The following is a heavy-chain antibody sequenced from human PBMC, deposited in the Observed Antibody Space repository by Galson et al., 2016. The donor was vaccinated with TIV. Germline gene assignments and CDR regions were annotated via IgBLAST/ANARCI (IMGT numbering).Heavy chain of an antibody. V-gene: IGHV3-9*01. CDR2: ISSNSVYI. D-gene: IGHD5-18*01. J-gene: IGHJ6*02. Sequence: SLRLSCAASGFSFSSYAMHWVRQAPGKGLEWVSGISSNSVYIGYAGSVKGRFTISRDNAKKSLNLQMNSLRGDDTALYYCAKGRGYSYGSPQDYYYGFDVWGQGTTVTVSS. CDR1: GFSFSSYA. CDR3: AKGRGYSYGSPQDYYYGFDV.